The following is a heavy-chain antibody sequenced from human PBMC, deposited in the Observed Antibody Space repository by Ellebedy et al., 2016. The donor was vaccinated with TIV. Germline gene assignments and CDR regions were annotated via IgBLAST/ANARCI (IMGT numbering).Heavy chain of an antibody. CDR3: ARFTTHPAYYYMDV. V-gene: IGHV4-59*12. CDR1: GGSISSYS. D-gene: IGHD2/OR15-2a*01. J-gene: IGHJ6*03. Sequence: SETLSLXCTVSGGSISSYSWSWIRQPPGKGLELIGYIYYSGSTNYNPSLKSRVTISVDTSKNQFSLKLSSVTAADTAVYYCARFTTHPAYYYMDVWGKGTTVTVSS. CDR2: IYYSGST.